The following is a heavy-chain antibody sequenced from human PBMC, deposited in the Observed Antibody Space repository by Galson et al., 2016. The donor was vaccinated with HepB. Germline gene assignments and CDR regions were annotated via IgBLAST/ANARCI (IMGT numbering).Heavy chain of an antibody. CDR1: GFTFKTYT. Sequence: SLRLSCAASGFTFKTYTMHWVRQAPGKAPEWVSSISSSKTYIYYADSVRGRFTVSRDNAKDSLYLQMYSLRAEDTATYYCAREGSVVKPTDPVSAFDFWGQGTVVTVSS. CDR3: AREGSVVKPTDPVSAFDF. CDR2: ISSSKTYI. D-gene: IGHD1-1*01. V-gene: IGHV3-21*01. J-gene: IGHJ3*01.